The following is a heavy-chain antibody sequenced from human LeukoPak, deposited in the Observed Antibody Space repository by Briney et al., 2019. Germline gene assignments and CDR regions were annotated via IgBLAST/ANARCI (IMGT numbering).Heavy chain of an antibody. CDR3: ARTSGGSFLDY. D-gene: IGHD2-15*01. CDR2: IYYSGST. Sequence: PSETLSLTCTVSGGSISSYYWSWIRQPPGKGLEWIGYIYYSGSTNYNPSLKSRVTISVDTSKNQFSLKLSSVTAADTAVYYCARTSGGSFLDYWGQGTLVTVSS. CDR1: GGSISSYY. J-gene: IGHJ4*02. V-gene: IGHV4-59*08.